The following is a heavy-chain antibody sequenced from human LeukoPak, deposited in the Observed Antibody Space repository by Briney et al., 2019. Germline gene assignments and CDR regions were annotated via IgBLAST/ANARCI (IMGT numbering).Heavy chain of an antibody. CDR1: GGSISTYY. CDR3: ARDEGSGWYNY. Sequence: SETLSLTCTVSGGSISTYYWNWIRQSAGKGLEWIGRIQPSGGTNYNPSLKSRITVSVDTSKNQFSLKLTSVTAADTAVYFCARDEGSGWYNYRGQGTLVTVSS. V-gene: IGHV4-4*07. D-gene: IGHD6-19*01. J-gene: IGHJ4*02. CDR2: IQPSGGT.